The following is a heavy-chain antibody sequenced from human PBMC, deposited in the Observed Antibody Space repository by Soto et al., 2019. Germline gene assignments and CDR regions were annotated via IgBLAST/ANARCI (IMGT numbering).Heavy chain of an antibody. V-gene: IGHV1-69*13. CDR1: GGTFSSYA. D-gene: IGHD3-22*01. J-gene: IGHJ4*02. CDR3: ASPPDDSSGYYYY. Sequence: SVKVSCKASGGTFSSYAISWVRQAPGQGLEWMGGTIPIFGTANYAQKFQGRVTITADESTSTAYMELSSLRSEDTAVYYCASPPDDSSGYYYYWGQGTLVTVSS. CDR2: TIPIFGTA.